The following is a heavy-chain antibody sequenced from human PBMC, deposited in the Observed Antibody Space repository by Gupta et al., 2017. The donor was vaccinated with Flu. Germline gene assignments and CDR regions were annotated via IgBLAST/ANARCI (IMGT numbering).Heavy chain of an antibody. J-gene: IGHJ4*02. Sequence: EVQLVESGGGLVKPGGSLRLSCAASGFTFSSYSMNWVRQAPGKGLEWVSSISSSSSYIYYADSVKGRFTISRDNAKNSLYLQMNSLRAEDTAVYYCARAGVSSGWYRNDYWGQGTLVTVSS. CDR1: GFTFSSYS. D-gene: IGHD6-19*01. CDR3: ARAGVSSGWYRNDY. V-gene: IGHV3-21*01. CDR2: ISSSSSYI.